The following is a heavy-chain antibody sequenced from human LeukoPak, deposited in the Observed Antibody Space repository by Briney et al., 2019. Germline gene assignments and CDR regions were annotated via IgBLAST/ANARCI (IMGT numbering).Heavy chain of an antibody. V-gene: IGHV3-30*04. CDR2: ISYDGSNK. CDR1: GFTFSSYA. J-gene: IGHJ4*02. D-gene: IGHD6-13*01. CDR3: ARGLAVAGSYYFDY. Sequence: GRSLRLSCAASGFTFSSYAMHWVRQAPGKGLEWVAVISYDGSNKYYADSVKGRFTISRDNSKNTLYLQMNSLRAEDTAVYYCARGLAVAGSYYFDYWGQGILVTVSS.